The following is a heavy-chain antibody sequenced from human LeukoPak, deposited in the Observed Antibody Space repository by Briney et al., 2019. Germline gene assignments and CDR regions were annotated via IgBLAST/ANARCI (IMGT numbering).Heavy chain of an antibody. CDR3: ATRILGYGDYFDT. V-gene: IGHV1-18*01. Sequence: GASVKVSCKASGYTFTSYGISWVRQAPGQGLEWMGWISAYNGNTNYAQKLQGRVTMTTDTSTSTAYMELRSLRSDDTAVYYCATRILGYGDYFDTGAREPWSPSPQ. J-gene: IGHJ4*02. CDR2: ISAYNGNT. CDR1: GYTFTSYG. D-gene: IGHD4-17*01.